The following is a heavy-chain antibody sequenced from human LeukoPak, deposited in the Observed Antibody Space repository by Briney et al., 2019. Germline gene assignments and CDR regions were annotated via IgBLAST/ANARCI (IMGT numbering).Heavy chain of an antibody. CDR2: IYYSGST. CDR3: ARDVSGWPPAPHFDY. D-gene: IGHD6-19*01. V-gene: IGHV4-59*01. CDR1: SGSISSYY. Sequence: PSETLSLTCTVSSGSISSYYWSWIRQPPGKGLEWIGYIYYSGSTNYNPSLKSRVTISVDTSKNQFSLKLSSVTAADTAVYYCARDVSGWPPAPHFDYWGQGTLVTVSS. J-gene: IGHJ4*02.